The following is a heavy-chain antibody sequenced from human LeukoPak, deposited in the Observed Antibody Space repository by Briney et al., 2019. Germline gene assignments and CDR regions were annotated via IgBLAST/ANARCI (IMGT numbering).Heavy chain of an antibody. CDR2: ISAYNGNT. V-gene: IGHV1-18*01. Sequence: GASVKVSCTASGYTFTSYGISWVRQAPGQGLEWMGWISAYNGNTNYAQKLQGRVTMTTDTSTSTAYMELRSLRSDDTAVYYCARDRSLLWFGELLRAFDPWGQGTLVTVSS. CDR3: ARDRSLLWFGELLRAFDP. J-gene: IGHJ5*02. CDR1: GYTFTSYG. D-gene: IGHD3-10*01.